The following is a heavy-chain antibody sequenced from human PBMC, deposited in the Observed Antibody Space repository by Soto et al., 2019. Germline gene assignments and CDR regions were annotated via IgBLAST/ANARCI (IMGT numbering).Heavy chain of an antibody. Sequence: QVQLVESGGGVVQPGRSLRLSCAASGFTLSSYTMYWVRQAPGKGLEWVASTSSDGINEYYADSAKGRFTISRDNSKNTLFVQMNRLSAEDSAMYFCARERSLAVAAPGYWGQGTLVTVSS. D-gene: IGHD6-19*01. CDR1: GFTLSSYT. CDR2: TSSDGINE. V-gene: IGHV3-30-3*01. CDR3: ARERSLAVAAPGY. J-gene: IGHJ4*02.